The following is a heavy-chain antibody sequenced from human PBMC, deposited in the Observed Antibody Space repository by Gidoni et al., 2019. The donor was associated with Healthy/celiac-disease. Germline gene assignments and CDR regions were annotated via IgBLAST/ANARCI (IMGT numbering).Heavy chain of an antibody. D-gene: IGHD3-22*01. Sequence: QVQLQQSGPGLVKPSQPLSLTCPISGDSVSSHSAAWNWIRQSPSRGLEWLGRTYYRSKWYNDYAVSVKSRITINPDTSKNQFSLQLNSVTPEDTAVYYCARERDYYDSSGEGSFDYWGQGTLVTVSS. CDR2: TYYRSKWYN. V-gene: IGHV6-1*01. J-gene: IGHJ4*02. CDR3: ARERDYYDSSGEGSFDY. CDR1: GDSVSSHSAA.